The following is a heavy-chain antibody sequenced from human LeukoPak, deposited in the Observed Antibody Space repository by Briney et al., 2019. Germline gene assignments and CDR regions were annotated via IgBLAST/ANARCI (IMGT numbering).Heavy chain of an antibody. CDR3: ARVLHNRNYDGSTYYGY. D-gene: IGHD3-22*01. V-gene: IGHV3-30*02. J-gene: IGHJ4*02. Sequence: GGSLRLPCAASGFTFSSYGMHWVRQAPGKGLEWVAYIQYDGSNEQYADSVKGRFSISRDSSKNILYLQMNSLRAEDTAVYYCARVLHNRNYDGSTYYGYWGQGTLVTVSS. CDR2: IQYDGSNE. CDR1: GFTFSSYG.